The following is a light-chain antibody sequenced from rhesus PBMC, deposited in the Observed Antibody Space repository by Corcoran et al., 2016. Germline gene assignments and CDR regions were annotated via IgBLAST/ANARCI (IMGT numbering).Light chain of an antibody. J-gene: IGKJ1*01. CDR3: LQDYPTPWT. V-gene: IGKV1-94*01. Sequence: DIQMTQSPSSLSASVGDRVTVTCRASQGINKELSWYQQKPGKDPTFLIYAASMLQTGVSSRFSGGGSGTDYTLTISNLQPEDVATYCCLQDYPTPWTVGQGTKVEIK. CDR2: AAS. CDR1: QGINKE.